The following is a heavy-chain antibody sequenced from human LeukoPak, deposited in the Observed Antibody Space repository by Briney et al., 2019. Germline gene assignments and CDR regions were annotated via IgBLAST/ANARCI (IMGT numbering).Heavy chain of an antibody. CDR1: GFTFSSYA. V-gene: IGHV3-30*04. CDR3: AKDRDSSGFPGWYFDL. CDR2: ISYDGSNK. Sequence: PGGSLRLSCAASGFTFSSYAMHWVRQAPGKGLEWVAVISYDGSNKYYADSVKGRFTISRDNSKNTLYLQMNSLRAEDTAVYYCAKDRDSSGFPGWYFDLWGRGTPVTVSS. J-gene: IGHJ2*01. D-gene: IGHD3-22*01.